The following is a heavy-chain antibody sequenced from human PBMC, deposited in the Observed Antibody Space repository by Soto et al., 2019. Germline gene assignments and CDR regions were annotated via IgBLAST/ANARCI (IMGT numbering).Heavy chain of an antibody. CDR2: IYYSGST. Sequence: SETLSLTCTVSGGSISSSSYYWGWIRQPPGKGLEWIGSIYYSGSTYYNPSLKSRVNISVDTSKNQFSQKLSSVTAADTAVYYCAAGTYYYGSGSPVGWGQGTLVTVS. J-gene: IGHJ4*02. CDR1: GGSISSSSYY. V-gene: IGHV4-39*01. CDR3: AAGTYYYGSGSPVG. D-gene: IGHD3-10*01.